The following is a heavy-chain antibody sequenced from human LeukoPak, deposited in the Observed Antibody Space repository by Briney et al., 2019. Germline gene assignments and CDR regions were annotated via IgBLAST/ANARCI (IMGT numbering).Heavy chain of an antibody. CDR1: GYTFTRYY. D-gene: IGHD6-13*01. Sequence: ASVKVSCKASGYTFTRYYMHWVRQAPGQGLEWMGWINPNSGGTNYAQKFQGRVTMTRDTSISTAYMELSRLRSDDTAVYYCARGAGIAAAGFAYWGQGTLVTVSS. CDR3: ARGAGIAAAGFAY. J-gene: IGHJ4*02. CDR2: INPNSGGT. V-gene: IGHV1-2*02.